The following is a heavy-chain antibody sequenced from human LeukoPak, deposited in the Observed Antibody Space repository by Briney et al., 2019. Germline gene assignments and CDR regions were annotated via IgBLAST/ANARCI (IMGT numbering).Heavy chain of an antibody. V-gene: IGHV3-21*01. CDR3: ARVDNNGLYSEYFDH. D-gene: IGHD6-19*01. CDR2: ITSTSTYI. J-gene: IGHJ1*01. Sequence: GGSLRLSCVASGFTFSSHGMNWVRQAPGKGLGWGSSITSTSTYIYYGDSVKGRFTTSRDNAQNSLFLQMHSLRAEDTAVYYCARVDNNGLYSEYFDHWGQGTLVTVSS. CDR1: GFTFSSHG.